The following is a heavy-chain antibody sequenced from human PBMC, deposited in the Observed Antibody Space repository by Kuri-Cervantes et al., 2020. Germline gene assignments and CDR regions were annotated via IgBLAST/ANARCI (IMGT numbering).Heavy chain of an antibody. CDR1: GFTFSSYA. Sequence: GGSLRLSCAASGFTFSSYAMSWVRQAPGKGLEWVSAISGSGGSTYYADSVKGRFTISRDNAKNSLYLQMNSLRAEDTAVYYCARDIAVYAFDIWGQGTMVTVSS. CDR3: ARDIAVYAFDI. CDR2: ISGSGGST. J-gene: IGHJ3*02. V-gene: IGHV3-23*01. D-gene: IGHD6-19*01.